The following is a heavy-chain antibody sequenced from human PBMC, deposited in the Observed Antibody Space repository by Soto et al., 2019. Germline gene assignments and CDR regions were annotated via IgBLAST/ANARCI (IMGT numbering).Heavy chain of an antibody. Sequence: EVQLVQSGGVVVQPGGSLRLSCATSVFTFDDYSMHWVRQVPGKGLEWVSLISWDGRSTFYADSVKGRFTISRDNSKNSLYLQMNSLTTEDTAFYYCAKDGAVTVYTNLDYWGQGALLTVSS. J-gene: IGHJ4*02. V-gene: IGHV3-43*01. CDR1: VFTFDDYS. CDR3: AKDGAVTVYTNLDY. CDR2: ISWDGRST. D-gene: IGHD4-4*01.